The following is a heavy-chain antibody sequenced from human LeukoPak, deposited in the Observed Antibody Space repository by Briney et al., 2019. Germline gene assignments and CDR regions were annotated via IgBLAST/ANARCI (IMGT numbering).Heavy chain of an antibody. V-gene: IGHV4-31*03. CDR1: GGSFSSGGFY. J-gene: IGHJ5*02. CDR3: AREKVTTETNWFDP. D-gene: IGHD4-11*01. CDR2: ISYTGNT. Sequence: ASETLSLTCTVSGGSFSSGGFYWSWLRPHPGKALEWTGYISYTGNTYYNASLRSRVTISVDTSKNQFSLKLSSLTAADTAVYYCAREKVTTETNWFDPWGQGTLVTVSS.